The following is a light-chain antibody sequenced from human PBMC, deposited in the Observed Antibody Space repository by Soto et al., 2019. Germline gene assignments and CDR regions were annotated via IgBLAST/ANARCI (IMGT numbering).Light chain of an antibody. CDR3: VSWDGSLCGWV. CDR2: RNN. CDR1: SSNIGSDF. J-gene: IGLJ3*02. Sequence: QSVLTQPPSASGTPGQKVTISCSGSSSNIGSDFVYWFQQLPGTAPILLIYRNNQRPSGVSDRSSGSKSGTSASLAISGLRSEDEADYYCVSWDGSLCGWVFGGGTKVTVL. V-gene: IGLV1-47*01.